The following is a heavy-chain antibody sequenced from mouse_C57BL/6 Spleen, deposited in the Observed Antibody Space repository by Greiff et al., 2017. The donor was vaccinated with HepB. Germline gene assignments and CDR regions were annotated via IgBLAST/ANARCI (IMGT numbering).Heavy chain of an antibody. Sequence: QVQLQQPGAELVKPGASVKLSCKASGYTFTSYWMQWVNQRPGQGLEWIGEIDPSDSYTNYNQKFKGKATLTVDTSSSTAYMQLSSLTSEDSAVYYCEREGATVVATDYAMDYWGQGTSVTVSS. V-gene: IGHV1-50*01. J-gene: IGHJ4*01. CDR2: IDPSDSYT. CDR3: EREGATVVATDYAMDY. D-gene: IGHD1-1*01. CDR1: GYTFTSYW.